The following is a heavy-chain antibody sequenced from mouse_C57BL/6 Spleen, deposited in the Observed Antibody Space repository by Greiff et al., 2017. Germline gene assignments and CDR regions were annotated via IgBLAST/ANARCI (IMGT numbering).Heavy chain of an antibody. CDR2: IYPRSGNT. V-gene: IGHV1-81*01. Sequence: VQLQQSGAELARPGASVKLSCKASGYTFTSYGISWVKQRTGQGLEWIGEIYPRSGNTYYNEKFKGKATLTADKSSSTAYMELRSLTSEDSAVYFGARYDYDGDAMDYWGQGTSVTVSS. J-gene: IGHJ4*01. CDR3: ARYDYDGDAMDY. CDR1: GYTFTSYG. D-gene: IGHD2-4*01.